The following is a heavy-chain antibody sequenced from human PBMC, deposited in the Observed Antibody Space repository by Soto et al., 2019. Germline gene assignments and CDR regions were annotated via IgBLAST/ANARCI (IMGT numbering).Heavy chain of an antibody. D-gene: IGHD2-15*01. J-gene: IGHJ4*01. CDR2: ISSSSAYI. V-gene: IGHV3-21*01. CDR1: GFTFSSYT. CDR3: ASIHRWYYFDY. Sequence: GGSLRLSCAASGFTFSSYTMNWVRQAPGKGLEWVSFISSSSAYIYYADSVKGRFTISRDNAKNSLYLQMNSLRAEDTAVYYCASIHRWYYFDYWGHGTLVTVS.